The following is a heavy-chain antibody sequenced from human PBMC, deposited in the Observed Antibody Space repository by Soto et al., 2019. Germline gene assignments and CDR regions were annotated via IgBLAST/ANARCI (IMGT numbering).Heavy chain of an antibody. CDR3: ARDRRATTSVPPAPQPRFDP. D-gene: IGHD1-26*01. J-gene: IGHJ5*02. CDR2: IWYDGSNK. V-gene: IGHV3-33*08. Sequence: PGGSLRLSCAASGFSFCSYGMHWVRQAPGKGLEWVAVIWYDGSNKYYADSVKGRFTISRDNSKNTLYLQMNSLRAEDTAVYYCARDRRATTSVPPAPQPRFDPWGQGTLVTVSS. CDR1: GFSFCSYG.